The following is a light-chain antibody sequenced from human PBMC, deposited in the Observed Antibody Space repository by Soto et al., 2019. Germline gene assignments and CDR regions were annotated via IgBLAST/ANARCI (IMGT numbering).Light chain of an antibody. CDR2: AAS. V-gene: IGKV3-20*01. Sequence: IVLTQSQGTLSLSPGERATLSCRSSPIVSSSYLAWYQQKPGQAPRLLIFAASTRATGIPDRFSGSGAGTDFTLTISRMEPEDFAVYYCQQHGTSPPYTFGQGTKLEIK. CDR1: PIVSSSY. J-gene: IGKJ2*01. CDR3: QQHGTSPPYT.